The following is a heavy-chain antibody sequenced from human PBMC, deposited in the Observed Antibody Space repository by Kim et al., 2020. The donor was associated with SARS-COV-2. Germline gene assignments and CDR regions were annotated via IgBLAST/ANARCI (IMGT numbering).Heavy chain of an antibody. CDR1: GFTFSSYG. D-gene: IGHD3-10*01. Sequence: GGSLRLSCAASGFTFSSYGMHWVRQAPGKGLEWVAVISYDGSNKYYADSVKGRFTISRDNSKNTLYLQMNSLRAEDTAVYYCAKAGSGSYHNQNTYYFDYWGQGTLVTVSS. CDR2: ISYDGSNK. CDR3: AKAGSGSYHNQNTYYFDY. J-gene: IGHJ4*02. V-gene: IGHV3-30*18.